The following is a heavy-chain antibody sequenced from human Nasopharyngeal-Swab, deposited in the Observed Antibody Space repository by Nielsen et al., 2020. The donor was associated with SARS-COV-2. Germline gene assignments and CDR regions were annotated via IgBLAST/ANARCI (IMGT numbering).Heavy chain of an antibody. Sequence: ASVKVSCKASGYTFTGYYMHWVRQAPGQGLEWMGRINPNSGGTNYAQKFQGRVTMTRDKSISTAYMELSRLRSDDTVVYYCAREVLGIAATGYYGMDVWGQGTTVTVSS. D-gene: IGHD6-13*01. V-gene: IGHV1-2*05. CDR3: AREVLGIAATGYYGMDV. J-gene: IGHJ6*02. CDR1: GYTFTGYY. CDR2: INPNSGGT.